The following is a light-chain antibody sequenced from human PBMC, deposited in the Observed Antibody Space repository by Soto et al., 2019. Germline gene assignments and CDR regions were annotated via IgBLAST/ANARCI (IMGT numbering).Light chain of an antibody. CDR2: DVS. J-gene: IGKJ5*01. CDR1: QSVTNY. V-gene: IGKV3-11*01. Sequence: EVVLTQSPATLSLSPGERATLSCRASQSVTNYLAWYQQKPGQAPRLLLYDVSNRATGIPARFSGSGSGTDFTLTISSLEPEDFAIYYCQPRHSWPITFGQGTRLEIK. CDR3: QPRHSWPIT.